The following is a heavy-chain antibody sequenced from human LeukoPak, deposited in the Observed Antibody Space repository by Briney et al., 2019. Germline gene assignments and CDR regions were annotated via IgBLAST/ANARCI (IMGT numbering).Heavy chain of an antibody. CDR3: AGHHPRNTVDF. V-gene: IGHV4-34*12. CDR2: IFHSGST. D-gene: IGHD2/OR15-2a*01. Sequence: PSETLSLTCAVYGGSFSNYYWSWIRQTPGKGLEWIGEIFHSGSTDYNPSLKSRVTISIDTSKNHFSLKLTSVTAADTAVYYCAGHHPRNTVDFWGQGTLVTVSS. CDR1: GGSFSNYY. J-gene: IGHJ4*02.